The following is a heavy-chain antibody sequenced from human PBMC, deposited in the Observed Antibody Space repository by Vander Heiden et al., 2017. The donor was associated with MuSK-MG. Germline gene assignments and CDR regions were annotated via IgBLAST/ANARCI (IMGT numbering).Heavy chain of an antibody. CDR3: AAGLRADY. V-gene: IGHV3-11*01. J-gene: IGHJ4*02. Sequence: QVQLVESGGGLVKPGGSLSLSCAAPGFPFSDYYMSWIRQAPGKGLEWVSYLSGRDETVYYADSVRGRFTISRDNAKNSLYLQMNSLRGEDTAVYYCAAGLRADYWGQGTLVTVSS. CDR2: LSGRDETV. CDR1: GFPFSDYY. D-gene: IGHD3-16*01.